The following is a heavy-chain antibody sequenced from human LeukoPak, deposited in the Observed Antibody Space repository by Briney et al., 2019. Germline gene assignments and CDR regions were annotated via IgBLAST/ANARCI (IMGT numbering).Heavy chain of an antibody. CDR3: ARLWALGNSGRDY. J-gene: IGHJ4*02. CDR1: GYTFTGYY. CDR2: INPSGGST. V-gene: IGHV1-46*01. D-gene: IGHD3-10*01. Sequence: ASVKVSCKASGYTFTGYYMHWVRQAPGQGLEWMGIINPSGGSTSYAQKFQGRVTMTRDMSTSTVYMELSSLRSEDTAVYYCARLWALGNSGRDYWGQGTLVTVSS.